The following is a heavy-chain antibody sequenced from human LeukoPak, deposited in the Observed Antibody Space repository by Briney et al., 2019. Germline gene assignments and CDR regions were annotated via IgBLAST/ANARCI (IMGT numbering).Heavy chain of an antibody. J-gene: IGHJ4*02. Sequence: PGGSLRLSCAASGFTFSSYAMSWVRQAPGKGLEWVGRIKSKTDGGTTDYAAPVKGRFTISRDDSKNTLYLQMNSLKTEGTAVYYCTTAAYYDILTGYYGIDYWGQGTLVTVSS. V-gene: IGHV3-15*01. CDR3: TTAAYYDILTGYYGIDY. D-gene: IGHD3-9*01. CDR2: IKSKTDGGTT. CDR1: GFTFSSYA.